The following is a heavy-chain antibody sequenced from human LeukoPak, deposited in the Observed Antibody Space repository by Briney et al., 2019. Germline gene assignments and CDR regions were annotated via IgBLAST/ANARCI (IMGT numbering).Heavy chain of an antibody. V-gene: IGHV4-59*12. CDR3: ARAFDSSGY. Sequence: SETLSLTCTVSGGSISSYYWSWIRQPPGKGLEWIGYIYHSGSTYYNPSLKSRVTISVDRSKNQFSLKLSSVTAADTAVYYCARAFDSSGYWGQGTLVTVSS. D-gene: IGHD3-22*01. CDR2: IYHSGST. J-gene: IGHJ4*02. CDR1: GGSISSYY.